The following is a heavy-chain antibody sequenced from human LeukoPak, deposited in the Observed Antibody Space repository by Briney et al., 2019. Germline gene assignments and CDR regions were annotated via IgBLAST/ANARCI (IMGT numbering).Heavy chain of an antibody. J-gene: IGHJ4*02. CDR1: GGSISSGDYY. V-gene: IGHV4-30-4*02. CDR2: IYYSGST. Sequence: SETLSLTCTVSGGSISSGDYYWSWIRQPPGKGLEWIGYIYYSGSTYYNPSLKSRVTISVDTSKNQFSLKLSSVTAADTAVYYCARGPGVSGVITSYYFDYWGQGTLVTVSS. D-gene: IGHD3-10*01. CDR3: ARGPGVSGVITSYYFDY.